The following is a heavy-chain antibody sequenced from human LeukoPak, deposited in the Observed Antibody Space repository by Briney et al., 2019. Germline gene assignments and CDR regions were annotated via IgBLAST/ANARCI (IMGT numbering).Heavy chain of an antibody. J-gene: IGHJ6*03. Sequence: PGGSLRLSCAASGFTFSSYSMNWVRQAPGKGLEWVSSISSSSSYIYYADSVKGRFTISRDNAKNSLYLQVNSLRAEDTAVYYCARGDSSSWYYHYYYYMDVWGKGTTVTVSS. CDR3: ARGDSSSWYYHYYYYMDV. CDR1: GFTFSSYS. CDR2: ISSSSSYI. D-gene: IGHD6-13*01. V-gene: IGHV3-21*01.